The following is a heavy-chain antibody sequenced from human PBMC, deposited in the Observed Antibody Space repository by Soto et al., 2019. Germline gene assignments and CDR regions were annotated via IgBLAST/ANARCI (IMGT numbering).Heavy chain of an antibody. CDR3: ARDRGRNYGMDV. Sequence: TLSLTCTVSGVSMSSGNYYWSWIRQHPGKGLEWIGYIYYSGSTYYNPSLKSRATISSDTSKNRFSLKLSSVTAADTAVYYCARDRGRNYGMDVWGQGTTVTVSS. V-gene: IGHV4-31*03. CDR2: IYYSGST. CDR1: GVSMSSGNYY. D-gene: IGHD5-12*01. J-gene: IGHJ6*02.